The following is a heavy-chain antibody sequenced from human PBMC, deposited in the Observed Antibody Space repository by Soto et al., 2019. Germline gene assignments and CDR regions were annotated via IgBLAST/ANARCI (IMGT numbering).Heavy chain of an antibody. CDR3: ARDLSGYSGYDFLGY. CDR2: INPSGGST. CDR1: GYTFTSYY. Sequence: ASVKVSCKASGYTFTSYYMHWVRQAPGQGLEWMGIINPSGGSTSYAQKFQGRVTMTRDTSTSTVYTELSSLRSEDTAVYYCARDLSGYSGYDFLGYWGQGTLVTVSS. V-gene: IGHV1-46*01. J-gene: IGHJ4*02. D-gene: IGHD5-12*01.